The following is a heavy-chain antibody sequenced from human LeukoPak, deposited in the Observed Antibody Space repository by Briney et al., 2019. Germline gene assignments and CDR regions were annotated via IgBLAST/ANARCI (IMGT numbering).Heavy chain of an antibody. CDR2: ISYDGSNK. CDR3: ASSPTLYCSGGTCYGGPFEY. V-gene: IGHV3-30*04. Sequence: GGSLRLSCAASGFTFSSYAMHWVRQAPGKGLEGVALISYDGSNKYYADSVKGRFTIYRDNSKNTLNLQMNSLRAEDTAVYYCASSPTLYCSGGTCYGGPFEYWGQGTLVTVSS. CDR1: GFTFSSYA. D-gene: IGHD2-15*01. J-gene: IGHJ4*02.